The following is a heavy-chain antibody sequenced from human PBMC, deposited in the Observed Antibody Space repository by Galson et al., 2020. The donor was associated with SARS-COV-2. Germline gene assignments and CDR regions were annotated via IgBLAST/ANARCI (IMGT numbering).Heavy chain of an antibody. Sequence: GGSLRLSCAASGFTFSSYDMHWVRQATGKGLEWVSAIGTAGDTYYPGSVKGRFTISRENAKNSLYLQMNSLRAGDTAVYYCARGNTAMRYPYYDYYMYFWGKGTTVTVSS. CDR3: ARGNTAMRYPYYDYYMYF. D-gene: IGHD5-18*01. V-gene: IGHV3-13*01. CDR1: GFTFSSYD. CDR2: IGTAGDT. J-gene: IGHJ6*03.